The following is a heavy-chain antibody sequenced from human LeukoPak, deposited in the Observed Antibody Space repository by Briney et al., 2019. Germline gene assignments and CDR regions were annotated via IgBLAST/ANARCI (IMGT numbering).Heavy chain of an antibody. CDR3: AKDQRGPYYYYYMDV. V-gene: IGHV3-23*01. CDR1: GFTFSSYA. J-gene: IGHJ6*03. CDR2: ISGSGGST. Sequence: GGSLRLSCAASGFTFSSYAMSWVRQAPGKGLEWVSAISGSGGSTYYADSVKGRFTISRDNSKNTLYLQMNSLRAEDTAVYYCAKDQRGPYYYYYMDVWGKGTTVTVSS. D-gene: IGHD3-16*01.